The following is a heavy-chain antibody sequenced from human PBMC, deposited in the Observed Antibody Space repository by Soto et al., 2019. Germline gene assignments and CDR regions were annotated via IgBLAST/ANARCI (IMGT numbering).Heavy chain of an antibody. CDR1: GFTLSDYY. CDR3: ARDGTEYYGEYYDY. J-gene: IGHJ4*02. Sequence: PGGCLRLSCATSGFTLSDYYMSWIRQAPGKGLEWVSYIGTRGNTKYYADSVRGRFTISRDNAKNSLYLQMNSLRADDTAVYYCARDGTEYYGEYYDYWGQGIPVTVSS. CDR2: IGTRGNTK. D-gene: IGHD4-17*01. V-gene: IGHV3-11*01.